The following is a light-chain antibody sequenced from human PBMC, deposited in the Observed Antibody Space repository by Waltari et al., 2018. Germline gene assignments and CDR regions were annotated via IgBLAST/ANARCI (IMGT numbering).Light chain of an antibody. Sequence: DIQMTQSPSTLSASVGDRVTIPCRASQSITNWLAWYQRKPGKAPKLLIYKASNLESGVPSRFSGSGSGTEFTLTISSLQPDDFATYYCQQYDNYWTFGQGTKVEIK. CDR2: KAS. J-gene: IGKJ1*01. CDR1: QSITNW. V-gene: IGKV1-5*03. CDR3: QQYDNYWT.